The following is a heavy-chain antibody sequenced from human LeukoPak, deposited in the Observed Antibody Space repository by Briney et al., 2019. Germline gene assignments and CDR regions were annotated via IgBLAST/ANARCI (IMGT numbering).Heavy chain of an antibody. CDR2: IYYSEST. J-gene: IGHJ4*02. CDR1: GGSISSYY. Sequence: SETLSLTCTVSGGSISSYYWSWIRQPPGKGLEWIGYIYYSESTNYNPSLKSRDTISVDTSKNQFSLKLSSVTAADTAVYYCARLFSDGDLRYWGQGTLVTVSS. V-gene: IGHV4-59*08. D-gene: IGHD4-17*01. CDR3: ARLFSDGDLRY.